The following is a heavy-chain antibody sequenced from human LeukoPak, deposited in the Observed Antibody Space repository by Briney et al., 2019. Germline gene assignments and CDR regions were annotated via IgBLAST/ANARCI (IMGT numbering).Heavy chain of an antibody. J-gene: IGHJ4*02. CDR2: INYGGSST. V-gene: IGHV3-74*01. CDR1: GFSFSSYW. Sequence: GGSLRLSCAASGFSFSSYWMHWVRQAPGKGLVWVSRINYGGSSTSYADSVKGRFTISRDNAKNTLYLQMNSLRAEDTAVYYCAPILAAPGTRYFNYWGQGTLVTVSS. D-gene: IGHD6-13*01. CDR3: APILAAPGTRYFNY.